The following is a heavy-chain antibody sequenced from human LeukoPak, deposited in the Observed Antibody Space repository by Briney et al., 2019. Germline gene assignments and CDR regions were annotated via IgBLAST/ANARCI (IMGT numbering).Heavy chain of an antibody. D-gene: IGHD3-22*01. CDR1: GFTFSSYA. Sequence: PGGSLRLSCAASGFTFSSYAMPWVRQAPGKGLEYVSAISSNGGSTYYANSVKGRLTISRDNSKNTLYLQMGSLRAEDMAVYYCARGVVWDYYDSSGYYLDYWGQGTLVTVSS. V-gene: IGHV3-64*01. J-gene: IGHJ4*02. CDR3: ARGVVWDYYDSSGYYLDY. CDR2: ISSNGGST.